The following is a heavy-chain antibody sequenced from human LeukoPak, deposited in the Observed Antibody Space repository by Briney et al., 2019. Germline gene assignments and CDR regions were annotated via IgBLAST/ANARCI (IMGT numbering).Heavy chain of an antibody. CDR2: ISAYNGNT. V-gene: IGHV1-18*01. CDR3: ARRASSSSFPIYYYYYYMDV. D-gene: IGHD6-6*01. Sequence: GASVKVSCKASGYTFTSYGISWVRQAPGQGLEWMGWISAYNGNTNYAQKLQGRVTMTTDTSTGTAYMELRSLRSDDTAVYYCARRASSSSFPIYYYYYYMDVWGKGTTVTVSS. J-gene: IGHJ6*03. CDR1: GYTFTSYG.